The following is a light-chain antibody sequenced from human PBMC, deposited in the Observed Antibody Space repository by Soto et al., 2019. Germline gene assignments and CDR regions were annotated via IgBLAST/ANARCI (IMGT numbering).Light chain of an antibody. CDR1: QDITNY. Sequence: DIQMTQSPSSLSVSVGDRVTITCQASQDITNYLTWYQQKPGKAPRLLLYDASSLETGVPSRFSGSGSGTDFTFTISRLQPEDVATYYCQQYENLPTFGQGTRLEI. CDR3: QQYENLPT. J-gene: IGKJ5*01. CDR2: DAS. V-gene: IGKV1-33*01.